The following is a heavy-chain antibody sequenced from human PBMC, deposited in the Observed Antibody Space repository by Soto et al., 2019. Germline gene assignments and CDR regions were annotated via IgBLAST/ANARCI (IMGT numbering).Heavy chain of an antibody. CDR3: ARLKAAAGTGGAFDI. V-gene: IGHV5-51*01. CDR2: IYPGDSDT. D-gene: IGHD6-13*01. J-gene: IGHJ3*02. Sequence: GESLKLSCKGSGYSFTSYWIGWVRQMPGKGLEWMGIIYPGDSDTRYSPSFQGQVTISADKSISTAYLQWSSLKASDTAMYYCARLKAAAGTGGAFDIWGQGTMVTVSS. CDR1: GYSFTSYW.